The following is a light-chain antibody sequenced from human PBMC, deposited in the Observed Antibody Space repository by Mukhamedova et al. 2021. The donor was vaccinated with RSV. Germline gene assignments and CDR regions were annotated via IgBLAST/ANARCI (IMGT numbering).Light chain of an antibody. CDR2: DDS. Sequence: GGNNIGSKSVHWYQQKPGQAPVLVVYDDSDRPSGIPERFSGSNSGNTATLTISRVEAGEEADYYCQVWVSSSDHYVFGTGTKVRVL. V-gene: IGLV3-21*02. CDR3: QVWVSSSDHYV. J-gene: IGLJ1*01. CDR1: NIGSKS.